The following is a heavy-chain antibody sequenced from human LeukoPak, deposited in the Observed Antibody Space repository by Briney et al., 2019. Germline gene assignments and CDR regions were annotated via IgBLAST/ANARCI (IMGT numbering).Heavy chain of an antibody. CDR1: GYTFTSHD. CDR3: AKDLPLWFGEPVFDY. D-gene: IGHD3-10*01. CDR2: MNPNSGNT. V-gene: IGHV1-8*01. J-gene: IGHJ4*02. Sequence: ASVKVSCKASGYTFTSHDINWVRQAPGQGLEWMGWMNPNSGNTGYTQKFQGRVTMTRNTSISTAYMELSGLRAEDTAVYYCAKDLPLWFGEPVFDYWGQGTLVTVSS.